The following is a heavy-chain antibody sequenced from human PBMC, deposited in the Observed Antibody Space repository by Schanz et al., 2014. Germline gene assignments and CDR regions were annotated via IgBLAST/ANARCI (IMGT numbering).Heavy chain of an antibody. CDR2: INPSSGTT. CDR1: GGTFSSST. Sequence: QVQLVQSGAEVKKPGSSVKVSCKASGGTFSSSTLTWVRQAPGQGLEWMGKINPSSGTTRIAQNFQGRLTVTRDTSTSTVNMELSSLRSEDTAVYYCARGGFFDSTSFDSCGQGTLVAVSS. D-gene: IGHD2-2*01. V-gene: IGHV1-46*03. J-gene: IGHJ4*02. CDR3: ARGGFFDSTSFDS.